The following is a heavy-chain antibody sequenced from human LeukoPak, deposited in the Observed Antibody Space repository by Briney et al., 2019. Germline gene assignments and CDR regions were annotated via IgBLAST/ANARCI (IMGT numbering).Heavy chain of an antibody. CDR3: AKCGSGSNFDY. D-gene: IGHD3-10*01. J-gene: IGHJ4*02. Sequence: GGSLRLSCAASGFIFSDYGMHWVRQTPGKGLEWVAHLNQDGSERYYVDSVKGRFTISRENAKNSLYLQMNSLRAEDTAVYYCAKCGSGSNFDYWGQGILVTVSS. CDR1: GFIFSDYG. CDR2: LNQDGSER. V-gene: IGHV3-7*02.